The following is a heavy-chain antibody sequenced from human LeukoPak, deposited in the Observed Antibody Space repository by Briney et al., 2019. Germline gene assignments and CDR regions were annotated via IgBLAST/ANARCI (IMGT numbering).Heavy chain of an antibody. CDR1: GFTFDEYA. CDR2: ISWNSGSI. J-gene: IGHJ4*02. V-gene: IGHV3-9*01. CDR3: AREYCSSTSCYAFDY. Sequence: GRSLRLSCAASGFTFDEYAMHWVRQAPGKGLEWVSRISWNSGSIGYADSVKGRFTISRDNAKNSLYLQMNSLRAEDTAVYYCAREYCSSTSCYAFDYWGQGTLVTVSS. D-gene: IGHD2-2*01.